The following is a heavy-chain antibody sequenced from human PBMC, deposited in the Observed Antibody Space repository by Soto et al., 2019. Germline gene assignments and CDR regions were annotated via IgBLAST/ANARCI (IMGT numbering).Heavy chain of an antibody. CDR3: ATQGLTTYYFGY. J-gene: IGHJ4*02. CDR1: GYSVASQW. Sequence: PGESLKISCKGSGYSVASQWSSWVRQVPGKGQEWMGRIDPSESYTTYNPSFQGHVTFSADKSITTAYLQWRSLEASDTAIYYCATQGLTTYYFGYWGQGTLVTVSS. CDR2: IDPSESYT. D-gene: IGHD1-1*01. V-gene: IGHV5-10-1*01.